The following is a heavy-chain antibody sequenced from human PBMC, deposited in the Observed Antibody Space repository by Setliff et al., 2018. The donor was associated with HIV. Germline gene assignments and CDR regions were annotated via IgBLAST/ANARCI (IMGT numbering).Heavy chain of an antibody. D-gene: IGHD3-9*01. CDR2: IKGDGSET. V-gene: IGHV3-7*01. CDR3: VRDRDWAFDY. J-gene: IGHJ4*02. Sequence: GGSLRLSCAASGFSFSDSHMTWIRQAPGKRPEWVANIKGDGSETYYVDSLKGRFTISRDDAKNSLYLQMDSLRAEDTAVYYCVRDRDWAFDYWGQGILVTVSS. CDR1: GFSFSDSH.